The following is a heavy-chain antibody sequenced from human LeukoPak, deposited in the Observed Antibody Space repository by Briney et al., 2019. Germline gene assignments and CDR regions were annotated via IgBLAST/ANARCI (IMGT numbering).Heavy chain of an antibody. Sequence: GGSLRLSCAASGFTFSSYAMSWVRQAPGKGLEWVSAISGSGGSTYYADSVKGRFTISRDNSKNTLYLQMNSLRAEDTAVYHCAKARRAATYYCDSSGYYQPFDYWGQGTLVTVSS. J-gene: IGHJ4*02. CDR2: ISGSGGST. CDR1: GFTFSSYA. V-gene: IGHV3-23*01. CDR3: AKARRAATYYCDSSGYYQPFDY. D-gene: IGHD3-22*01.